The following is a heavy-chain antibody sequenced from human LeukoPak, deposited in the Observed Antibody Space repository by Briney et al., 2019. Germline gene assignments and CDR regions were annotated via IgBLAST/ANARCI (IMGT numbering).Heavy chain of an antibody. CDR1: GFTFSSYA. CDR2: ISGSGGST. D-gene: IGHD5-12*01. V-gene: IGHV3-23*01. CDR3: TTVYHHVAY. J-gene: IGHJ4*02. Sequence: PGGSLRLSCAASGFTFSSYAMSWVRQAPGKGLEWVSAISGSGGSTYYADSVKGRFTISRDNSKNTLYLQMNSLKTEDTAVYYCTTVYHHVAYWGQGTLVTVSS.